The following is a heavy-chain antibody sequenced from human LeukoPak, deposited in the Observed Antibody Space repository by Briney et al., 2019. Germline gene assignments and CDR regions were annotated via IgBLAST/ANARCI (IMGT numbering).Heavy chain of an antibody. Sequence: GGSLRLSCAASGFTFSSYWMSWVRQAPGKGLEWVANIKQDGSEKYYVDSVKGRFTISRDNAKNSLYLQMNSLRAEDTAVYYCARALRYFDWLLLGNPYYFDYWGQGTLVTVSS. J-gene: IGHJ4*02. V-gene: IGHV3-7*04. CDR1: GFTFSSYW. D-gene: IGHD3-9*01. CDR2: IKQDGSEK. CDR3: ARALRYFDWLLLGNPYYFDY.